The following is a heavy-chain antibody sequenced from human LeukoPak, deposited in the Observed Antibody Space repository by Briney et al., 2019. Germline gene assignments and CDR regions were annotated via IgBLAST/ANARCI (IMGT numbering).Heavy chain of an antibody. V-gene: IGHV4-39*01. Sequence: SETLSLTCTVSGGSISSSSYYWGWIRQPPGKGLEWIGSIYYSGSTYYNPSLKSRVTISVDTSKNQFSLKLSSVTAADTAVYYCARRPPTTGTDWFDPWGQGFLVTVSS. J-gene: IGHJ5*02. CDR3: ARRPPTTGTDWFDP. CDR1: GGSISSSSYY. D-gene: IGHD1-1*01. CDR2: IYYSGST.